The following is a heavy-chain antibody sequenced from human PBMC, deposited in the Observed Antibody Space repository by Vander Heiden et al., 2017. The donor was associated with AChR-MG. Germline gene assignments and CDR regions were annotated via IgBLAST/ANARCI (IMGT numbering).Heavy chain of an antibody. J-gene: IGHJ4*02. V-gene: IGHV4-4*07. Sequence: QVKLQESGPGQVKPSETLSLTCTVSGGSMNGFFWNWVRQSAEKGLEWIGRVYISGSTDYNPSLKSRVSMSVDASKNQVSLSLTSVTAADTAVYFCAREPRFGSGSFPTDSWGQGTLVTVSS. CDR3: AREPRFGSGSFPTDS. D-gene: IGHD3-10*01. CDR1: GGSMNGFF. CDR2: VYISGST.